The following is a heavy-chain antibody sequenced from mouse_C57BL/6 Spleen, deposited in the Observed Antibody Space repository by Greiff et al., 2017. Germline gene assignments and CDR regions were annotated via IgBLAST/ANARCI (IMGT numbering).Heavy chain of an antibody. CDR3: ARETYYSNYFDY. V-gene: IGHV5-17*01. J-gene: IGHJ2*01. CDR1: GFTFSDYG. CDR2: ISSGSSTI. D-gene: IGHD2-5*01. Sequence: EVMLVESGGGLVKPGGSLKLSCAASGFTFSDYGMHWVRQAPEKGLEWVAYISSGSSTIYYADTVKGRFTISRDNATNTLFLQMTSLRSEDTAMYYCARETYYSNYFDYWGQGTTLTVSS.